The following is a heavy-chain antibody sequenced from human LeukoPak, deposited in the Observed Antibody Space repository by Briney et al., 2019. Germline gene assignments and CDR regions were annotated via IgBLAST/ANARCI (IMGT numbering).Heavy chain of an antibody. CDR1: GFTVSSNY. CDR3: ARDSAPKQWLSSIPFDY. J-gene: IGHJ4*02. CDR2: ISYDGSNK. V-gene: IGHV3-30*03. D-gene: IGHD6-19*01. Sequence: GGSLRLSCAASGFTVSSNYVSGLRQAPGKGLEWVAVISYDGSNKYYADSVKGRFTISRDNSKHTLYLQMNSLRAEDTAVYYCARDSAPKQWLSSIPFDYWGQGTLVTVSS.